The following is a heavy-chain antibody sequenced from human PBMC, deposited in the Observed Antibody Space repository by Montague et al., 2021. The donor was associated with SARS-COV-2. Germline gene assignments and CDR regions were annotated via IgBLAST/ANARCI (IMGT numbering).Heavy chain of an antibody. CDR3: AREYGIELWQTNGYFVP. D-gene: IGHD3-16*01. CDR1: GGSISGYY. CDR2: IYHSGNT. V-gene: IGHV4-59*01. J-gene: IGHJ2*01. Sequence: SETLSLTCSVSGGSISGYYWSWIRQPPGKGLEWIGYIYHSGNTKYNPSLKSRVSISVDTSKNQFSLRLSSVTAADTAVYYCAREYGIELWQTNGYFVPWGRGTLVTVSS.